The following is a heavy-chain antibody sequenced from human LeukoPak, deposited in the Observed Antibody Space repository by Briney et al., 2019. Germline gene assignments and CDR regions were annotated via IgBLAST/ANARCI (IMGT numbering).Heavy chain of an antibody. V-gene: IGHV4-34*01. CDR3: ARDRVCSGGSCYSWII. CDR2: INHSGST. CDR1: GGSFSGYY. D-gene: IGHD2-15*01. J-gene: IGHJ4*02. Sequence: SETLSLTCAVYGGSFSGYYWSWIRQPPGKGLEWIGEINHSGSTNYNPSLKSRVTISVDTSKNQFSLKLSSVTAADTAVYYCARDRVCSGGSCYSWIIWGQGTLVTVSS.